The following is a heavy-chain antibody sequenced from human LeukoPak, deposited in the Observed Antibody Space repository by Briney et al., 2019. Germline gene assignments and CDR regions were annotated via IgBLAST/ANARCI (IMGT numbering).Heavy chain of an antibody. D-gene: IGHD3-10*01. J-gene: IGHJ6*03. CDR2: INHSGST. CDR3: ARERTDYGSGSYYRATDYYYYMDV. CDR1: GGSFSGYY. Sequence: SETLSLTCAVYGGSFSGYYWNWIRQPPGKGLEWIGEINHSGSTNYNPSLKSRVTISVDTSKNQFSLKLSSVTAADTAVYYCARERTDYGSGSYYRATDYYYYMDVWGKGTTVTISS. V-gene: IGHV4-34*01.